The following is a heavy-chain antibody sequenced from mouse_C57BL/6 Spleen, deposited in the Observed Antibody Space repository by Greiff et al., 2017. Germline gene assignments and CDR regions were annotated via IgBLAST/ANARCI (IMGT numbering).Heavy chain of an antibody. CDR1: GYTFTSYW. Sequence: QVQLQQPGAELVMPGASVKLSCKASGYTFTSYWMHWVKQRPGQGLEWIGEIDPNNGYTNYNQKFKGKSTLTVDKSSSTAYMQLSSLTSEDSAVYYCARSQTYFAFACWGHGALVTVS. V-gene: IGHV1-69*01. J-gene: IGHJ3*01. CDR2: IDPNNGYT. CDR3: ARSQTYFAFAC.